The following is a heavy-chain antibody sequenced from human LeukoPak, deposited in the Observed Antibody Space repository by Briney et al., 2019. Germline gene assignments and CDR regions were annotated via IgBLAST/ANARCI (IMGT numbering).Heavy chain of an antibody. CDR2: ISYDGSNK. Sequence: GRSLRLACEAPGFIFSSYAIHWVRQAPGEGLQWVAVISYDGSNKYYADSVKGRFTISRDNSKNTLYLQMNSLRAEDTAVYYCARETVTTVSGSLDNWGQGTLVTVSS. V-gene: IGHV3-30*04. CDR1: GFIFSSYA. J-gene: IGHJ4*02. D-gene: IGHD4-17*01. CDR3: ARETVTTVSGSLDN.